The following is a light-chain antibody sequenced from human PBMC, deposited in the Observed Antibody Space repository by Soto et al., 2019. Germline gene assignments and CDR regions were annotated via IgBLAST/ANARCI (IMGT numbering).Light chain of an antibody. CDR1: QSISRY. Sequence: EIVLTQSPATLSLSPGERTTLSCRASQSISRYLAWYQQKPGQAPRLLIYDASNRATGIPARFSGSGSGTDFTLTISSLEPEDFAVYYCQQRSNWGLTFGGGTKVDIK. V-gene: IGKV3-11*01. J-gene: IGKJ4*01. CDR2: DAS. CDR3: QQRSNWGLT.